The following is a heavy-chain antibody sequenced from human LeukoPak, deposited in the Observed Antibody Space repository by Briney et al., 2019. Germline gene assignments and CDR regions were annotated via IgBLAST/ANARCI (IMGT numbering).Heavy chain of an antibody. V-gene: IGHV3-23*01. Sequence: GGSLRLSCAASRFTFSSYAMSCVRQAPEKGLKSVSAISGSGGSTYYAASVKGRFTISRDNSKNTLYLQMSSLRAEDTAVYYCVKITSVTGGDCWGQGTRLTASS. CDR2: ISGSGGST. J-gene: IGHJ4*02. CDR3: VKITSVTGGDC. D-gene: IGHD1-1*01. CDR1: RFTFSSYA.